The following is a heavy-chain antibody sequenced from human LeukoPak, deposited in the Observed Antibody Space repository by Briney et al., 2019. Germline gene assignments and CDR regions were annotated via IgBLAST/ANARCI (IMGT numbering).Heavy chain of an antibody. CDR3: AREDVVGATTFQIDY. D-gene: IGHD1-26*01. CDR1: GGTFSSYA. Sequence: EASVKVSCKASGGTFSSYAISWVRQAPGQGLEWMGRIIPILGIANYAQKFQGRVTITADKSTSTAYMELSSLRSEDTAVYYCAREDVVGATTFQIDYWGQGTLVTVSS. V-gene: IGHV1-69*04. CDR2: IIPILGIA. J-gene: IGHJ4*02.